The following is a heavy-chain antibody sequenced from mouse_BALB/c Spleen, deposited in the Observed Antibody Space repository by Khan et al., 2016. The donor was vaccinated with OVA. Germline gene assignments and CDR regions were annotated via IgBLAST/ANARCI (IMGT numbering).Heavy chain of an antibody. J-gene: IGHJ3*01. CDR1: GYTFSSYT. Sequence: QVRLQQSAAELARPGASVKVSCKASGYTFSSYTIHWVKQRPGQGLEWIGYINPDSGSPEYTPKFKDKTTLTADRSSSLAFMQLSSLTSEDSAVYYWARPYHYGNNDAWFAYWGQGALVTVSA. CDR3: ARPYHYGNNDAWFAY. V-gene: IGHV1-4*02. CDR2: INPDSGSP. D-gene: IGHD1-1*01.